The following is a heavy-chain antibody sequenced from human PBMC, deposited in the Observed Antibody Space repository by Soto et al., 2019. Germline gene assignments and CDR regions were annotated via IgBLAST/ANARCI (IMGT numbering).Heavy chain of an antibody. CDR1: GGTFSSYA. CDR2: XXXXXXXX. CDR3: ARGDWNSGYYYYGMDV. D-gene: IGHD1-7*01. V-gene: IGHV1-69*13. Sequence: XVKXSXKASGGTFSSYAISWXRQAPXQGLEXXXXXXXXXXXXXXXXXXQGRVTITADESTSTAYMELSSLRSEDTAVYYCARGDWNSGYYYYGMDVWGQGTTVTVSS. J-gene: IGHJ6*02.